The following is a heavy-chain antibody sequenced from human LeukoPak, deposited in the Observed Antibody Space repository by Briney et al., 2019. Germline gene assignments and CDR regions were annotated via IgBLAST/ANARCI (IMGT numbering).Heavy chain of an antibody. CDR3: ARGRTWDTYGDYETDY. CDR2: IYYSGST. Sequence: PSETLSLTCTVSGGSISSYYWSWIRQPPGKGLEWIGYIYYSGSTYYNPSLKSRVTISVDTSKNQFSLKLSSVTAVDTAVYYCARGRTWDTYGDYETDYWGQGTLVTVSS. D-gene: IGHD4-17*01. V-gene: IGHV4-59*12. J-gene: IGHJ4*02. CDR1: GGSISSYY.